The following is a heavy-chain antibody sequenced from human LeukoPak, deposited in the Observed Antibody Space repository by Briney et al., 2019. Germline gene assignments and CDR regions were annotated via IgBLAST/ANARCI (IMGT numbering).Heavy chain of an antibody. CDR1: GGSISSSSYY. Sequence: PSETLSLTCTVSGGSISSSSYYWGWIRQPPGKGLEWIGSIYYSGSTYYNPSLKSRVTISVDTSKNQFSLKLSSVTAADTAVYYCARDRVECYDSSGYHNAFDIWGQGTMVTVSS. CDR2: IYYSGST. CDR3: ARDRVECYDSSGYHNAFDI. V-gene: IGHV4-39*07. J-gene: IGHJ3*02. D-gene: IGHD3-22*01.